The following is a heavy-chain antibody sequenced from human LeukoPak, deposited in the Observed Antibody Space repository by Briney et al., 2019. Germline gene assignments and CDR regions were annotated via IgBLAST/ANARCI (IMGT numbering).Heavy chain of an antibody. Sequence: PGGSLRLSCAASGFTFTSRTMSWVRQAPGKGLEWVSDIRGSGDNTYYADSVKGRFTISRDNSKNTLYLQMSSLRAEDTAVYFCAKGGSYRVQPYFDYWGQGALVTVSS. CDR3: AKGGSYRVQPYFDY. CDR1: GFTFTSRT. V-gene: IGHV3-23*01. J-gene: IGHJ4*02. D-gene: IGHD1-1*01. CDR2: IRGSGDNT.